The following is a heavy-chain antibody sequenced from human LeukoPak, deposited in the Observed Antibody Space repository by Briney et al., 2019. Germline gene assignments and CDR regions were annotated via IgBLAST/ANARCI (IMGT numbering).Heavy chain of an antibody. CDR3: ARDYGTYYYDSSGHSTDFVPVDY. CDR1: GYTFTSYG. V-gene: IGHV1-18*01. CDR2: ISAYNGNT. Sequence: ASVKVSCKASGYTFTSYGISWVRQAPGQGLEWMGWISAYNGNTNYAQKLQGRVTMTTDTSTSTAYMELRSLRSDDTAVYYCARDYGTYYYDSSGHSTDFVPVDYWGQGTLVTVSS. J-gene: IGHJ4*02. D-gene: IGHD3-22*01.